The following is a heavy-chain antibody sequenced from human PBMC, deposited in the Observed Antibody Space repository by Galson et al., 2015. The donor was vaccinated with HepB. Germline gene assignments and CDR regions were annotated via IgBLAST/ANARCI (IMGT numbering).Heavy chain of an antibody. Sequence: SLRLSCAASGFTFDDYGMSWVRQAPGKGLEWVSGINWNGGSTGYADSVKGRFTISRDNAKNSLYLQMNSLRAEDTALYYCARVSSYYYDSSGYLDYWGQGTLVTVSS. J-gene: IGHJ4*02. CDR1: GFTFDDYG. V-gene: IGHV3-20*04. D-gene: IGHD3-22*01. CDR3: ARVSSYYYDSSGYLDY. CDR2: INWNGGST.